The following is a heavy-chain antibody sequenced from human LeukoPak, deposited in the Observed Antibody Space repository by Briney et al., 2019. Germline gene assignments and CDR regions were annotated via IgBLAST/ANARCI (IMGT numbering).Heavy chain of an antibody. D-gene: IGHD3-3*01. Sequence: SETLSLTCVVYGGSFSGYYWSWIRQPPGKGLEWIGEINHSGSTNYNPSLKSRVTISVDTSKNQFSLKLSSVTAADTAVYYCARLETGADFDYWGQGTLVTVSS. V-gene: IGHV4-34*01. J-gene: IGHJ4*02. CDR3: ARLETGADFDY. CDR1: GGSFSGYY. CDR2: INHSGST.